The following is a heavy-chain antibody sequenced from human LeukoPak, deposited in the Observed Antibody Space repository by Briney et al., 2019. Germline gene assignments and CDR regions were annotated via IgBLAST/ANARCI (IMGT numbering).Heavy chain of an antibody. CDR2: INHSGST. D-gene: IGHD2-2*01. V-gene: IGHV4-38-2*02. CDR3: ASAMEGPNDAFDI. J-gene: IGHJ3*02. CDR1: GYSISSGYY. Sequence: SETLSLTCTVSGYSISSGYYWGWIRQPPGKGLEWIGEINHSGSTNYNPSLKSRVTISVDTSKNQFSLKLSSVTAADTAVYYCASAMEGPNDAFDIWGQGTMVTVSS.